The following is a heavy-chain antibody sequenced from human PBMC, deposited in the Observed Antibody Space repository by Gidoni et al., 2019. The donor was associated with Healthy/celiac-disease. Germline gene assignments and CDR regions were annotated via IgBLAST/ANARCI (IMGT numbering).Heavy chain of an antibody. J-gene: IGHJ4*02. Sequence: QVQPQQWGAGLLKPSETLSLTCAVYGGSFSGYYWSWIRQPPGKGLEWIGEINHSGSTNYNPSLKSRVTISVDTSKNQFSLKLSSVTAADTAVYYCARARGYCSGGSCRGAPDYWGQGTLVTVSS. CDR1: GGSFSGYY. CDR2: INHSGST. V-gene: IGHV4-34*01. CDR3: ARARGYCSGGSCRGAPDY. D-gene: IGHD2-15*01.